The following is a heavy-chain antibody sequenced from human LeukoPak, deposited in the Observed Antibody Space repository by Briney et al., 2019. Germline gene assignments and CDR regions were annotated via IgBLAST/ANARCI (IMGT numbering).Heavy chain of an antibody. J-gene: IGHJ6*02. D-gene: IGHD4-17*01. V-gene: IGHV4-30-2*01. CDR2: FYHSGST. CDR3: ARTFQAPSYGDSDSRTKYPYSMDV. Sequence: PSETLSLTCTVSGGSISSGGYSWSWLRQPPGKGLEWIGYFYHSGSTYYNPSLKSRVTISVDRSKNQFSLKLTSANAADTAVYYCARTFQAPSYGDSDSRTKYPYSMDVWGQGTMVAVSS. CDR1: GGSISSGGYS.